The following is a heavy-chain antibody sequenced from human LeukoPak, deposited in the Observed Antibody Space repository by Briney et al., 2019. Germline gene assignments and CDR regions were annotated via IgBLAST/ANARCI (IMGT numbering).Heavy chain of an antibody. V-gene: IGHV3-30-3*01. CDR1: GFTFDDYA. J-gene: IGHJ4*02. D-gene: IGHD3-22*01. Sequence: GGSLRLSCAASGFTFDDYAMHWVRQAPGKGLEWVAVISYDGSNKYYADSVKGRFTISRDNSKNTLYLQMNSLRAEDTAVYYCARDWYYYDSSGYYFPFDYWGQGTLVTVSS. CDR3: ARDWYYYDSSGYYFPFDY. CDR2: ISYDGSNK.